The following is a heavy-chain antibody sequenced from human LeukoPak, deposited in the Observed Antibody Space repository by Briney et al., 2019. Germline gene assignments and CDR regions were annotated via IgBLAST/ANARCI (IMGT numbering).Heavy chain of an antibody. Sequence: SETLSLTCAVYGGSFSGYYWSWIRQPPGKGLEWIGEINHSGSTNYNPSLKSRVTISVDMSKNQFSLKLSSVTAADTAVYYCAREDPQTTVPEGLDVWGQGTTVTVSS. CDR3: AREDPQTTVPEGLDV. CDR2: INHSGST. CDR1: GGSFSGYY. V-gene: IGHV4-34*01. D-gene: IGHD4-17*01. J-gene: IGHJ6*02.